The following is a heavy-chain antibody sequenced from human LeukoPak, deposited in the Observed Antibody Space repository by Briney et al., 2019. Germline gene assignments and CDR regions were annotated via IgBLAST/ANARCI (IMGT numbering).Heavy chain of an antibody. CDR3: AREPTGDYVYFDY. J-gene: IGHJ4*02. Sequence: PSETLSLTCAVYGGSFSGYYWSWIRQPPGKGLEWIGEINHSGSTNYNPSLKSRVTISVDTSKNQFSLKLSSVTAADTAVYYCAREPTGDYVYFDYWGQGTLVTVPS. CDR1: GGSFSGYY. V-gene: IGHV4-34*01. D-gene: IGHD4-17*01. CDR2: INHSGST.